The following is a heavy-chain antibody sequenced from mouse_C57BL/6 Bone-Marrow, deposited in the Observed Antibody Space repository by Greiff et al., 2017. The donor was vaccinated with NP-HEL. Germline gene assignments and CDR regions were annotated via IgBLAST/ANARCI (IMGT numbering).Heavy chain of an antibody. CDR2: ISSGSSTI. J-gene: IGHJ1*03. CDR3: ARRRGYYGSSYEWYFDV. CDR1: GFTFSDYG. D-gene: IGHD1-1*01. Sequence: EVKLMESGGGLVKPGGSLKLSCAASGFTFSDYGMHWVRQAPEKGLEWVAYISSGSSTIYYADTVKGRFTISRDNAKNTLFLQMTSLRSEDTAMYYCARRRGYYGSSYEWYFDVWGTGTTVTVSS. V-gene: IGHV5-17*01.